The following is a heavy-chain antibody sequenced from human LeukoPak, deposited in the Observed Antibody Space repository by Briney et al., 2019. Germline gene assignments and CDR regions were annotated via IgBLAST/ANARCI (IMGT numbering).Heavy chain of an antibody. CDR3: ARDRDREGAFDI. J-gene: IGHJ3*02. Sequence: PSETLSLTCTVSGGSISSGGYYWSWIRQHPGKGLEWIGYIYYSGGTYYNPSLKSRVTISVDTSKNQFSLKLSSVTAADTAVYYCARDRDREGAFDIWGQGTMVTVSS. CDR1: GGSISSGGYY. CDR2: IYYSGGT. V-gene: IGHV4-31*03. D-gene: IGHD2-15*01.